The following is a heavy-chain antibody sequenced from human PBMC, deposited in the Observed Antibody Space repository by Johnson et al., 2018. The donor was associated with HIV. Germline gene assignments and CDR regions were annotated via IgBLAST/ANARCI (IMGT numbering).Heavy chain of an antibody. J-gene: IGHJ3*02. Sequence: VQLVESGGGVVQPGGSLRLSCAASGFTFSSYAMSWVRQAPGKGLEWVSAISGSGGSTYYADSVKGRFTISRDNSKNTLYLQMNSLKTEDTAVYYCTTGSSGSNAFDIWGQGTMVTVSS. CDR3: TTGSSGSNAFDI. D-gene: IGHD3-22*01. V-gene: IGHV3-23*04. CDR1: GFTFSSYA. CDR2: ISGSGGST.